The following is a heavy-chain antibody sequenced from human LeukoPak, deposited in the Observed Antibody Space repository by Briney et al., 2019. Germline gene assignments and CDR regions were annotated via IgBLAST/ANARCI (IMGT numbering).Heavy chain of an antibody. V-gene: IGHV1-18*01. CDR2: ISAYNGNT. J-gene: IGHJ3*02. Sequence: GASVKVSCKASGYTFTSYGISWVRQAPGQGLEWMGWISAYNGNTNYAQKLQGRVTMTTDTSTSTAYMELRSLRSDDTAVYYCARVLGIAAAGTWFRFGAFDIWGQGTMVTVSS. D-gene: IGHD6-13*01. CDR1: GYTFTSYG. CDR3: ARVLGIAAAGTWFRFGAFDI.